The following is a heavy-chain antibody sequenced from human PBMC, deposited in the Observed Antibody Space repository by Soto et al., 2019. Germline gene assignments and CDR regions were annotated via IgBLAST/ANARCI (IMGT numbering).Heavy chain of an antibody. D-gene: IGHD2-21*02. V-gene: IGHV1-69*13. Sequence: SVKVSCKASGYTFTSYDINWVRQATGQGLEWMGWIIPIFGTANYAQKFQGRVTITADESTSTAYMELSSLRSEDTAVYYCARDYCGGDCWYYYGMDVWGQGTTVTVSS. CDR1: GYTFTSYD. CDR2: IIPIFGTA. J-gene: IGHJ6*02. CDR3: ARDYCGGDCWYYYGMDV.